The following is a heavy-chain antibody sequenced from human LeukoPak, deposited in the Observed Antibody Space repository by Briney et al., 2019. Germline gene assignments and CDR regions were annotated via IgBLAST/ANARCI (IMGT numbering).Heavy chain of an antibody. CDR2: IDPSDSYT. V-gene: IGHV5-10-1*01. J-gene: IGHJ4*02. CDR1: GYSFTSYW. Sequence: KHGESLKISCKGSGYSFTSYWISWVRQMPGKGLEWMGRIDPSDSYTNYSPSFQGHVTISADKSISTAYLQWSSLKASDTAMYYCARQGGYDSGYFDYWGQGTLVTVSS. CDR3: ARQGGYDSGYFDY. D-gene: IGHD5-12*01.